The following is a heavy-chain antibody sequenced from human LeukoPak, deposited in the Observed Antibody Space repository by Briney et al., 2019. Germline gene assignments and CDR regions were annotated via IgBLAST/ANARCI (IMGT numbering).Heavy chain of an antibody. CDR1: GFTFSNYW. J-gene: IGHJ4*02. CDR3: ARGGHRQKEF. V-gene: IGHV3-7*01. Sequence: GGSLRLSCSASGFTFSNYWMTWVRQSPGKGLEWVGIIKHDGSGKYCVDSVKGRFTISRDNAKNSLYLQMSSLRAEDTAVYYCARGGHRQKEFWGQGTLVTVSS. CDR2: IKHDGSGK. D-gene: IGHD3-10*01.